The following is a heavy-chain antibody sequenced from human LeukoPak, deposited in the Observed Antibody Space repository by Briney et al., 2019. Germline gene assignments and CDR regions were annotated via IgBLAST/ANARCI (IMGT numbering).Heavy chain of an antibody. CDR2: INYDGTTT. Sequence: GGSLRLSCAASGFNFSSYWMHWVRQAPGKGLLWISRINYDGTTTSYADSVKGRFTISRDNSKNTLYLQINGLRADDTAVYYCAKSMSTVTTSPFWGQGTLVTVSS. V-gene: IGHV3-74*01. CDR3: AKSMSTVTTSPF. J-gene: IGHJ4*02. CDR1: GFNFSSYW. D-gene: IGHD4-17*01.